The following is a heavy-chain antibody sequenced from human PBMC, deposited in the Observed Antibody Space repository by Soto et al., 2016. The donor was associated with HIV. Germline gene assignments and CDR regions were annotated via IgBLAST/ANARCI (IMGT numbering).Heavy chain of an antibody. D-gene: IGHD5-18*01. CDR2: ISGSGGST. V-gene: IGHV3-23*01. Sequence: EVQLLESGGGLVQPGGSLRLSCAASGFTFSSYAMSWVRQAPGKGLEWVSAISGSGGSTYYADSVKGRFTISRDNSKNTLYLQMNSLRAEDTAVYYCATLGKAMDYFDYWGQGTLVTVSS. J-gene: IGHJ4*02. CDR3: ATLGKAMDYFDY. CDR1: GFTFSSYA.